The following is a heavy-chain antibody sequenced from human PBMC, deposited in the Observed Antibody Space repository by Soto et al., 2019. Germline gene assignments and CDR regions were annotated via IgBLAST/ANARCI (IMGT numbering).Heavy chain of an antibody. CDR1: GYSLTELS. V-gene: IGHV1-24*01. CDR3: ATDRLN. J-gene: IGHJ4*02. CDR2: FVPEDGET. Sequence: GASVKVSCKVSGYSLTELSMHWVRQGPGKGLEWMGGFVPEDGETIYAQSFQGRVTMTEDTSTDTVYMELTSLRSEDTAVYYCATDRLNWGQGTLVTVSS.